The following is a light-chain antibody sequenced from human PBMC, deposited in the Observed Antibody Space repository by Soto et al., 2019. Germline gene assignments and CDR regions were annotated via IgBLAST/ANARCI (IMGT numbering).Light chain of an antibody. CDR1: QSLSSR. J-gene: IGKJ1*01. V-gene: IGKV1-5*01. Sequence: IQMTQSPSTLSTYVGDRVTITCRASQSLSSRLAWYQQIPGKAPKLLIYDAFSLQSGVPSRFSGSGSGTEFTLTISSLQPDDFATYYCQHYNSYSEAFGQGTKVDIK. CDR2: DAF. CDR3: QHYNSYSEA.